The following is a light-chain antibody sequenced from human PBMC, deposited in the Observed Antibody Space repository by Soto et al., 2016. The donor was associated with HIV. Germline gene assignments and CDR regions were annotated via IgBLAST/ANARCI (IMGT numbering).Light chain of an antibody. V-gene: IGKV1-5*03. CDR1: QSISSW. J-gene: IGKJ4*01. CDR3: QQYNSYPLT. CDR2: KTS. Sequence: DIQMTQSPSTLSASGGDRVTITCRASQSISSWLAWYQQKSGKAPKLLIYKTSNLESEVPSRFSGSGSGTEFTLTISSLQPDDFATYYCQQYNSYPLTFGGGTKVEIK.